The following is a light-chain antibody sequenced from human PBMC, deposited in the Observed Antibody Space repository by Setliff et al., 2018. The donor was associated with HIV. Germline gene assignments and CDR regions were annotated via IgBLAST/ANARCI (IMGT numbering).Light chain of an antibody. CDR3: QSADSSGTYV. J-gene: IGLJ1*01. Sequence: SYELAQPPSVSVSPGQTARITCSGDALPKQYAYWYQQKPGQAPVVVIYKDSERPSGIPERFSGSSSGTTVTLTISGVQAEDEADYYCQSADSSGTYVFGTGTKGTVL. CDR1: ALPKQY. CDR2: KDS. V-gene: IGLV3-25*03.